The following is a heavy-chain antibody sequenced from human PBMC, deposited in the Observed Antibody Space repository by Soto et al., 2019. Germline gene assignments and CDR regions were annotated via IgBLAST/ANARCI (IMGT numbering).Heavy chain of an antibody. J-gene: IGHJ5*01. Sequence: LSLTCSVSGDSISTVDYFWAWIRQPPGQALEYIGYIYKSTTTYYNPSFEGRVAISLDTSKSQFSLTVTSVTAADTAVYFCARGRYCLTGRCFPNWFDSWGQGTLVTVYS. D-gene: IGHD2-15*01. CDR2: IYKSTTT. CDR3: ARGRYCLTGRCFPNWFDS. CDR1: GDSISTVDYF. V-gene: IGHV4-30-4*01.